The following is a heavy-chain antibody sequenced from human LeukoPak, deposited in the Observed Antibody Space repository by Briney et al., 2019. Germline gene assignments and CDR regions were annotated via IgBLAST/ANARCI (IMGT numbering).Heavy chain of an antibody. D-gene: IGHD6-19*01. V-gene: IGHV3-23*01. CDR3: AKGQWLGFDY. J-gene: IGHJ4*02. CDR1: GFTSSTYA. Sequence: GGSLRLSCSASGFTSSTYAMSWVRQAPGKGLEWVSAISGSGGSTYYADSVKGRFTISRDNSKNTLYLQMNSLRAEDTAVYYCAKGQWLGFDYWGQGTLVTVSS. CDR2: ISGSGGST.